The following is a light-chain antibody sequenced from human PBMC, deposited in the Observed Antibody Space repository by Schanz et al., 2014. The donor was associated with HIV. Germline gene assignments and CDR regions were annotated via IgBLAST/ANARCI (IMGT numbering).Light chain of an antibody. CDR2: GVA. CDR3: SSLTTSSAPV. V-gene: IGLV2-14*03. Sequence: QSALTQPASVSGSPGQSITISCTGSSSDVGTYNSVSWYHQHPGKAPKLIIYGVANRPSGVSHRFSGSKSGNTASLTISGLQPEDEADYYCSSLTTSSAPVFGTGTKVTVL. J-gene: IGLJ1*01. CDR1: SSDVGTYNS.